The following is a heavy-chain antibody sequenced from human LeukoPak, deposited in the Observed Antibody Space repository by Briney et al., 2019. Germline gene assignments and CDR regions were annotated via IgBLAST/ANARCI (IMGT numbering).Heavy chain of an antibody. V-gene: IGHV3-21*01. CDR1: GFPFSAYT. CDR2: ISGSSSYM. Sequence: GGSLRLSCAASGFPFSAYTMNWVRPAPGKGLEWVSSISGSSSYMFYADSVKGRFTISRDNAKNSLYLQMNSLRAEDTAVYYCAKAYYDSSGYSYYFDYWGQGTLVTVSS. D-gene: IGHD3-22*01. J-gene: IGHJ4*02. CDR3: AKAYYDSSGYSYYFDY.